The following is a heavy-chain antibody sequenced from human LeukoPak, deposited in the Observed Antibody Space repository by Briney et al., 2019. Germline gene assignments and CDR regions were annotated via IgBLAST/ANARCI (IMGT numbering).Heavy chain of an antibody. CDR1: GYTLTELS. CDR3: ATDGIAAAGTAPLF. Sequence: ASEKLSCKFSGYTLTELSIHWVRQAPGTGHELMGGFDTEDGETIYAQKFQGRVTMTEDTSTDTAYMELSSLRSEDTAVYYCATDGIAAAGTAPLFWGQGTLVTVSS. D-gene: IGHD6-13*01. J-gene: IGHJ4*02. CDR2: FDTEDGET. V-gene: IGHV1-24*01.